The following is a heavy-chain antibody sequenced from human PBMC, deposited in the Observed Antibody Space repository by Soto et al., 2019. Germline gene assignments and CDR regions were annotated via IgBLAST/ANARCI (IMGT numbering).Heavy chain of an antibody. CDR2: ISAYNGNT. D-gene: IGHD2-15*01. V-gene: IGHV1-18*04. J-gene: IGHJ6*02. CDR1: GYTFTSYG. CDR3: ARDYSGVRLVVAAGYYYYGMDV. Sequence: VASVKVSCKASGYTFTSYGISWVRQAPGQGLEWMGWISAYNGNTNYAQKLQGRVTMTTDTSTSTAYMELRSLRSDDTAVYYCARDYSGVRLVVAAGYYYYGMDVWGQGTTVTVSS.